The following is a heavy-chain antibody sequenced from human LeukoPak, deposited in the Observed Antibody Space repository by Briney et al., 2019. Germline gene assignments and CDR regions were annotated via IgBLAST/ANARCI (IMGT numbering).Heavy chain of an antibody. CDR1: GFSVSNSY. J-gene: IGHJ4*02. Sequence: GGSLRLSCAASGFSVSNSYMYWVRQAPGKGLEWVSFFYKGDSTYYAESVRGRFTISRDNSKNTLYLLMNSLIPEDTAVYYCAREVVSSPSYFDSWGQGTLVTVSS. CDR2: FYKGDST. CDR3: AREVVSSPSYFDS. D-gene: IGHD2-15*01. V-gene: IGHV3-53*01.